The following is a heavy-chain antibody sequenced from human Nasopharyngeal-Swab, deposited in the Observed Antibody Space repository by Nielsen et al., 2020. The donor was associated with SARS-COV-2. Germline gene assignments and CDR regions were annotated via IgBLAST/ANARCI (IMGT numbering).Heavy chain of an antibody. J-gene: IGHJ4*02. D-gene: IGHD5-24*01. CDR1: GLTFSSFW. Sequence: GGSLRLSCAASGLTFSSFWMTWVRQAPGKGLEWVANINQDGSQRNYVDSVKGRFTISRDNAKNSLYLQMNSLRVDDTAVYYCARDPGWLQFDYWGQGTLVTVSS. CDR3: ARDPGWLQFDY. V-gene: IGHV3-7*03. CDR2: INQDGSQR.